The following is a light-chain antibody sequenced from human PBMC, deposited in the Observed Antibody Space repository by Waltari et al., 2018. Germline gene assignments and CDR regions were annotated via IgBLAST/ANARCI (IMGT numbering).Light chain of an antibody. CDR1: QSVNEY. CDR3: HVRSNWPPVT. Sequence: EIVLTQSPATLSLSPGERAHLSCRASQSVNEYLAWYQQIPGQAPRLLIYDASNRATGIPARFSGSGSGTDFTLTISSLEPEDFAIYYCHVRSNWPPVTFGGGTKVEIK. J-gene: IGKJ4*01. V-gene: IGKV3-11*01. CDR2: DAS.